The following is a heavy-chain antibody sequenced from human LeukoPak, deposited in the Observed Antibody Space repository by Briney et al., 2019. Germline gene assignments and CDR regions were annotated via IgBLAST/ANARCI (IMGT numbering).Heavy chain of an antibody. CDR1: GFTFNTYT. CDR3: ARDSEESGWYDY. J-gene: IGHJ4*02. CDR2: ISSSGSTI. V-gene: IGHV3-48*04. D-gene: IGHD6-19*01. Sequence: GGSLRLSCAASGFTFNTYTMNWVRQAPGKGLEWVSYISSSGSTIYYADSVKGRFTISRDNAKNSLYLQMNSLRAEDTAVYYCARDSEESGWYDYWGQGTLVTVSS.